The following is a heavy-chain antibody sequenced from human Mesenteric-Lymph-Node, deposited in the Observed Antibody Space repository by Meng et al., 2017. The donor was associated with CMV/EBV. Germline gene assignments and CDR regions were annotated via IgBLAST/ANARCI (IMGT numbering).Heavy chain of an antibody. CDR1: GFTFSSYG. V-gene: IGHV3-30*02. D-gene: IGHD5-18*01. J-gene: IGHJ4*02. CDR3: AKDGRAYTYGTLDY. Sequence: GGSLRLSCAASGFTFSSYGMHWVRQAPGKGLEWVAFIRYDGSNKYYADSVKGRFTISRDNSKNTLYLQMNSLRAEDTAVYYCAKDGRAYTYGTLDYWGQGTLVTVSS. CDR2: IRYDGSNK.